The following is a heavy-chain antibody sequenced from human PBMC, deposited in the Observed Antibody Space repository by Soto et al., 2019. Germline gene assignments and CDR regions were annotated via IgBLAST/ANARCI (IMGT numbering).Heavy chain of an antibody. CDR2: IYYSGST. CDR1: GGSISSSSYY. V-gene: IGHV4-39*01. D-gene: IGHD1-7*01. CDR3: ARHVGTSHFDY. J-gene: IGHJ4*02. Sequence: SETLSLTCTVSGGSISSSSYYWGWIRQPPGKGLEWIGSIYYSGSTYYNPSLKSRVTISVDTSKNQFSLKLSSVTAADTAVYYCARHVGTSHFDYWGQGTLVTSPQ.